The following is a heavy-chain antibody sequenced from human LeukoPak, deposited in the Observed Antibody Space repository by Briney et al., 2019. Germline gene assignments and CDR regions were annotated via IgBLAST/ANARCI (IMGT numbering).Heavy chain of an antibody. CDR3: ARARGYSYGYVPGLDY. V-gene: IGHV1-46*01. D-gene: IGHD5-18*01. J-gene: IGHJ4*02. CDR1: GYTFTSYY. CDR2: INPSGGST. Sequence: ASVKVSCKASGYTFTSYYMHWVRQAPGQGLEWMGIINPSGGSTSYAQKFQGRVTMTRDTSTSTVYMELSSLRSEDTAVCYCARARGYSYGYVPGLDYWGQGTLVTVSS.